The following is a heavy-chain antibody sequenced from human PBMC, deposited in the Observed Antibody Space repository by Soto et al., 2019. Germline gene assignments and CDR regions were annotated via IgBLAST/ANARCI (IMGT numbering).Heavy chain of an antibody. CDR3: ARFPFGYDSSGYFDY. V-gene: IGHV1-69*13. CDR1: GGTFSSYA. CDR2: IIPIFGTA. J-gene: IGHJ4*02. Sequence: WASVKVSFKASGGTFSSYAISWVRQAPGQGLEWMGGIIPIFGTANYAQKFQGRVTITADESTSTAYMELSSLRSEDTAVYYCARFPFGYDSSGYFDYWGQGTLVTVSS. D-gene: IGHD3-22*01.